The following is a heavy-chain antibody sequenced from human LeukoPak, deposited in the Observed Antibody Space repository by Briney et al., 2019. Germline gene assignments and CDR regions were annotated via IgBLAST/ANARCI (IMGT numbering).Heavy chain of an antibody. V-gene: IGHV4-59*12. CDR3: VRTRRYSSSWYNAFDI. CDR2: IFYSGTS. Sequence: PSETLSLTCTVSGASISNYYWTWIRQPPGKGLEWIGYIFYSGTSNYNPSLKSRLTMSLDTSKRQFSLKLSSVTAADTAVYYCVRTRRYSSSWYNAFDIWGQGTMVTVSS. J-gene: IGHJ3*02. CDR1: GASISNYY. D-gene: IGHD6-13*01.